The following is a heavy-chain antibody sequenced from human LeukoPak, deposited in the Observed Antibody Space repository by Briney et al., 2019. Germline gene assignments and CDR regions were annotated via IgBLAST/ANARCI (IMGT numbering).Heavy chain of an antibody. Sequence: SETLSLTCAVYGGSFSGYYWSWIRQPPGKGLEWIGRIYSSGITNYNPSLKSRLTMSVDTSKKQFSLNLSSVTAADTAVYYCARARSGYDYYYYYYMDVWGKGTTVTISS. CDR2: IYSSGIT. J-gene: IGHJ6*03. V-gene: IGHV4-59*10. CDR3: ARARSGYDYYYYYYMDV. CDR1: GGSFSGYY. D-gene: IGHD5-12*01.